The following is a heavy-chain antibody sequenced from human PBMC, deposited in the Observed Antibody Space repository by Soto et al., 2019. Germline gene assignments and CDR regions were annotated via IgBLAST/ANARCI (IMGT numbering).Heavy chain of an antibody. Sequence: PGGSLRLSCAASGFSFSHYNMSWVRQAPGKGLEWVAHITDGLTKHYADFVQGRFTISRDNAKNSLYLELTDLRDDDTAVYYCARDTSHGVTIGGLDSWGQGTLVTVSS. CDR3: ARDTSHGVTIGGLDS. CDR2: ITDGLTK. J-gene: IGHJ4*02. V-gene: IGHV3-48*02. CDR1: GFSFSHYN. D-gene: IGHD3-16*01.